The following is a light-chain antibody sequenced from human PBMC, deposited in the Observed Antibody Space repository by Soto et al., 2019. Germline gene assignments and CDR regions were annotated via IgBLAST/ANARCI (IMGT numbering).Light chain of an antibody. CDR3: QQYDNLYT. J-gene: IGKJ2*01. CDR1: QDISNY. V-gene: IGKV1-33*01. Sequence: DIQSTQSPSSLSASVGDRVTITCQASQDISNYLNWYQQKPGKAPKLLIYDASNLETGVPSRFSGSGSGTDFTFTISSLQPEDIATYYCQQYDNLYTFGQGTKVDIK. CDR2: DAS.